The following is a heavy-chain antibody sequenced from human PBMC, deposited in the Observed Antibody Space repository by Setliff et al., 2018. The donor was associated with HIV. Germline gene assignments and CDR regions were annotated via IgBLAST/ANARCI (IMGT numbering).Heavy chain of an antibody. CDR1: GDSISTSNSY. D-gene: IGHD6-19*01. CDR3: IIAYSSGWLAPMGFDS. J-gene: IGHJ4*02. V-gene: IGHV4-39*01. CDR2: LYYGGTT. Sequence: SETLSLTCTVSGDSISTSNSYWGWVRQPPGKGLEWIGSLYYGGTTYYNPSLKSRVTISVDMSKNQFSLRLSSVTAADTAVYYCIIAYSSGWLAPMGFDSWGQGTLVTVSS.